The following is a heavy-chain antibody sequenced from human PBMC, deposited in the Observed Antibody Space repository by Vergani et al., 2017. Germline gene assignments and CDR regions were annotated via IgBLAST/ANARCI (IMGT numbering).Heavy chain of an antibody. V-gene: IGHV2-5*04. CDR2: IYWNDDQ. CDR3: VDRKTECGTTGCFYPFYYYYYMDV. CDR1: GFSLNTRGMS. D-gene: IGHD1-7*01. Sequence: QITLKESGPTLVKPTQTLTLTCTFSGFSLNTRGMSVVCIRQPPGKALDWLALIYWNDDQHYSPSLNNTVTITKDTSKNQGVLTMTNMDYVDTGTYYCVDRKTECGTTGCFYPFYYYYYMDVWGKGTTVTVSS. J-gene: IGHJ6*03.